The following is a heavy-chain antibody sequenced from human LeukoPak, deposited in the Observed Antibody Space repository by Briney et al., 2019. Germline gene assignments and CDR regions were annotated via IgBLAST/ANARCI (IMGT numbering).Heavy chain of an antibody. Sequence: GGPLNPSFEAPGSPVRNTYISWFRQAPGKGLRWVSILYNNGGTDYADSVRGRFAISRDNSKNTLSLQMNGLRVEDTAIYYCARDAGLDAFDIWGQGTMVGVSS. CDR2: LYNNGGT. J-gene: IGHJ3*02. CDR3: ARDAGLDAFDI. CDR1: GSPVRNTY. V-gene: IGHV3-66*01. D-gene: IGHD3-9*01.